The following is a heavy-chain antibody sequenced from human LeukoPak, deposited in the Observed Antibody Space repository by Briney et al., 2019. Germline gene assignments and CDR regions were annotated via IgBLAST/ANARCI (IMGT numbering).Heavy chain of an antibody. Sequence: SETLSLTCTVSGGSISSSSYYWGWIRQPPGKGLEWIGSIYYSGSTYYNPSLKSRVTISVDRSKNQFSLKLSSVTAADTAVYYCASRTYYYDSSGYYSGAFDIWGQGTMVTVSS. D-gene: IGHD3-22*01. V-gene: IGHV4-39*07. CDR3: ASRTYYYDSSGYYSGAFDI. J-gene: IGHJ3*02. CDR1: GGSISSSSYY. CDR2: IYYSGST.